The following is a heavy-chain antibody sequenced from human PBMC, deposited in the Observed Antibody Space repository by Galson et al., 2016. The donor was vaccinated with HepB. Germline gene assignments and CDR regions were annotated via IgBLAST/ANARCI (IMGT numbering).Heavy chain of an antibody. D-gene: IGHD6-19*01. CDR2: ITTSVDLI. V-gene: IGHV1-69*04. CDR3: ARVGGGSDWD. Sequence: SVKVSCKASGGTFSNYGISWVRQAPGKGLEWMGRITTSVDLIYYAQKFQGRITITADTDTNTAYMELSSLQPEDTAIYYCARVGGGSDWDWGQGTLVTVSS. J-gene: IGHJ4*02. CDR1: GGTFSNYG.